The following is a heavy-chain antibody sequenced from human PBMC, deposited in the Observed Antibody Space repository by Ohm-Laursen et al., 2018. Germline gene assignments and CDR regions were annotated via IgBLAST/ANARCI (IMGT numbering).Heavy chain of an antibody. J-gene: IGHJ6*02. CDR2: IYRSGGT. V-gene: IGHV4-38-2*02. CDR1: RYSISNGYF. D-gene: IGHD5-12*01. Sequence: SETLSLTCTVSRYSISNGYFWCWIRQPPGKGLEWIAKIYRSGGTNYNPSLKSRVTMSVDTSKNQYSLKLSSVTAADTAVYYCARGRVVVATRDYYYYYGMDVWGQGTTVTVSS. CDR3: ARGRVVVATRDYYYYYGMDV.